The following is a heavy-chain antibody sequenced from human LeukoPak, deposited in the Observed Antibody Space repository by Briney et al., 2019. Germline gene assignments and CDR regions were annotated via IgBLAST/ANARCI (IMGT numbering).Heavy chain of an antibody. J-gene: IGHJ5*02. CDR3: ARVLGEGSIAARPGRRWFDP. V-gene: IGHV3-53*01. Sequence: GGSLRLSCAASGFTFSSYSMNWVRQAPGKGLEWGSVIYSGGSTYYADSVKGRFTISRDNSKNTLYLQMNSLGAEDTAVYYCARVLGEGSIAARPGRRWFDPWGQGTLVTVSS. CDR1: GFTFSSYS. D-gene: IGHD6-6*01. CDR2: IYSGGST.